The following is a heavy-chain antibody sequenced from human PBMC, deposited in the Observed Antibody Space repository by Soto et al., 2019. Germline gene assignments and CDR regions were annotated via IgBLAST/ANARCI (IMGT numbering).Heavy chain of an antibody. D-gene: IGHD2-2*01. CDR3: ASSSHDPKPFDY. CDR1: GYTFTSYY. J-gene: IGHJ4*02. CDR2: INPSGGST. V-gene: IGHV1-46*03. Sequence: GASVKVSCKASGYTFTSYYMHWVRQAPGQGLEWMGIINPSGGSTSYAQKFQGRVTMTRDTSTSTVYMELSSLRSEDTAVYYCASSSHDPKPFDYWGQGTLVTVSS.